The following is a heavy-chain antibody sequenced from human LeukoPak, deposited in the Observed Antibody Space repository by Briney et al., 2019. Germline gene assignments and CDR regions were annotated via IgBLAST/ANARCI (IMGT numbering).Heavy chain of an antibody. V-gene: IGHV3-30*03. J-gene: IGHJ4*02. D-gene: IGHD5-24*01. Sequence: PGGSLRLSCAASGFTVSSNYMSWVRQAPGKGLEWVAVISYDGSNKYYADSVKGRFTISRDNSKNTLYLQMNSLRAEDTAVYYCARDEMGGPHPPFDYWGQGTLVTVSS. CDR1: GFTVSSNY. CDR2: ISYDGSNK. CDR3: ARDEMGGPHPPFDY.